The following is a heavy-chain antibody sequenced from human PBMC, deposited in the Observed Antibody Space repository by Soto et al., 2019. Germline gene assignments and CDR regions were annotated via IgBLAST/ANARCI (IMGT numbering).Heavy chain of an antibody. CDR2: ISPYNGNS. V-gene: IGHV1-18*01. J-gene: IGHJ2*01. CDR1: GYSFATYG. Sequence: QVQLVQSGVEVKRPGASVEVSCKASGYSFATYGISWVRQAPGQGLEWMGWISPYNGNSNSAPKLQGRVTMTTDTSTNTAYLELRSLGSDDTGIYYCVRDDRQADYGAKWYFDLWGRGTLFTVSS. CDR3: VRDDRQADYGAKWYFDL. D-gene: IGHD4-17*01.